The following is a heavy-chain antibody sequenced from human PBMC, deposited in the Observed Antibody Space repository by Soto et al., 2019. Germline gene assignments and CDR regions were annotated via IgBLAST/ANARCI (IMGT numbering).Heavy chain of an antibody. Sequence: QITLKESGPTLVKPTQTLTLTCTFSGFSLSTSGVGVGWIRQPPGKALEWLALIYWDDDKRYSPSLKSRLTITKDTSKNQVVLTMTNMDPVDTATYYCAHRRTLVTTGLDWFDPWGQGTLVTVSS. CDR1: GFSLSTSGVG. CDR2: IYWDDDK. D-gene: IGHD4-4*01. J-gene: IGHJ5*02. CDR3: AHRRTLVTTGLDWFDP. V-gene: IGHV2-5*02.